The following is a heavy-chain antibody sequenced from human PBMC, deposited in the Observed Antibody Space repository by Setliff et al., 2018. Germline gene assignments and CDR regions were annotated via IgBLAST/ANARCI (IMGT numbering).Heavy chain of an antibody. J-gene: IGHJ6*02. D-gene: IGHD7-27*01. CDR3: ARRQGANWGSDYYYGMDV. CDR1: GYSFTRYW. CDR2: IYPSDSDT. Sequence: PGESLKISCKGSGYSFTRYWIGWVRQMPGKGLEWMGIIYPSDSDTRYSPSFQGQVTISADKSISTAYLQWSSLKAPDTAMYYCARRQGANWGSDYYYGMDVWGQGTTVTVSS. V-gene: IGHV5-51*01.